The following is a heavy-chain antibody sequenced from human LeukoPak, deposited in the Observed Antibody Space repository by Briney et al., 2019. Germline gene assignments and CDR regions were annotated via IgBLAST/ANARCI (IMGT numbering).Heavy chain of an antibody. J-gene: IGHJ3*02. CDR3: ARIFPPPGTFQFNDAFDI. CDR1: GFTFSSYG. CDR2: ISYDGSNK. V-gene: IGHV3-30*03. Sequence: GRSLRLSCAASGFTFSSYGMHWVRQAPGKGLEWVAVISYDGSNKYYADSVKGRFTISRDNSKNTLYLQMNSLRAEDTAVYYCARIFPPPGTFQFNDAFDIWGQGTMVTVSS. D-gene: IGHD6-13*01.